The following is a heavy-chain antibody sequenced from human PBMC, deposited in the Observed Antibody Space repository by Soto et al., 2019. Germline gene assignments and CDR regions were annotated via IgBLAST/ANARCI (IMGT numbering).Heavy chain of an antibody. CDR2: IIPIFGTA. V-gene: IGHV1-69*06. CDR3: AVAAKNDYIYGMDV. D-gene: IGHD2-15*01. Sequence: SVKVSCQASGGTFISYAIRLLLQAPGQGLEWMGGIIPIFGTATYAQKFQGRVTITADKSTSTAYMELSSLRSEDTAVYYCAVAAKNDYIYGMDVWGQGTTVTVSS. CDR1: GGTFISYA. J-gene: IGHJ6*02.